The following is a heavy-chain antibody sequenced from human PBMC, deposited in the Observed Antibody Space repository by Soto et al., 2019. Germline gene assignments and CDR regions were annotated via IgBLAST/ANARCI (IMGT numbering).Heavy chain of an antibody. Sequence: QITLKESGPTVVRPTQTLTLTCSFSGFSLHTNGVGVGWVRQPPGKALEWLELIYWDDDKRYNPSLETRLTIIKDTSKDHVVLTLTDIDPVDTATYFCARTGQYDLLTFDYWGQGTQVTVSS. CDR3: ARTGQYDLLTFDY. J-gene: IGHJ4*02. V-gene: IGHV2-5*02. CDR2: IYWDDDK. CDR1: GFSLHTNGVG. D-gene: IGHD3-3*01.